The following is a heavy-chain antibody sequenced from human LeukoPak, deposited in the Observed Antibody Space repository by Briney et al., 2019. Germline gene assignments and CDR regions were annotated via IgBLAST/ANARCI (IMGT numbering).Heavy chain of an antibody. CDR3: TRAVTIFGVVILDY. CDR2: IRSKAYGGTT. V-gene: IGHV3-49*04. D-gene: IGHD3-3*01. J-gene: IGHJ4*02. CDR1: GFTFGDYA. Sequence: PGRSLRLSCTASGFTFGDYAMSWVRQAPGKGLEWVGFIRSKAYGGTTEYAASVKGRFTISRDDSKSIAYLQMNSLKTEDTAVYYCTRAVTIFGVVILDYWGQGTLVTVSS.